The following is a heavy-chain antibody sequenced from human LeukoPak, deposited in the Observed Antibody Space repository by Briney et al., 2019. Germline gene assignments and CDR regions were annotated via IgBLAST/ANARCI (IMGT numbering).Heavy chain of an antibody. J-gene: IGHJ4*02. D-gene: IGHD6-13*01. CDR2: INHSGTT. CDR3: ARGSSSWYDSEYFDY. V-gene: IGHV4-34*01. Sequence: SETLSLTCAVYGGSLSGYYWSWIRQPPGKGLEWIGEINHSGTTSYNPSLKSRVTISVDTSKNQFSLKLSSVTAADTAVYYCARGSSSWYDSEYFDYWGQGTLVTVSS. CDR1: GGSLSGYY.